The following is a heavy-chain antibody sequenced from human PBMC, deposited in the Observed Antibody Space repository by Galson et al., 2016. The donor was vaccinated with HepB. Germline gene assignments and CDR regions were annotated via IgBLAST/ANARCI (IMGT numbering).Heavy chain of an antibody. CDR2: INAGDSGNK. Sequence: SLRLSCAASGFTFDSYAMYWVRQAPGKGLEWVSAINAGDSGNKYYVDSVKGRFTITRDNSKNTLYLQMNGLRAEDTAVYYCAKRTTGTIWSVDIWGQGTTVTVSS. D-gene: IGHD1-1*01. J-gene: IGHJ6*02. V-gene: IGHV3-23*01. CDR1: GFTFDSYA. CDR3: AKRTTGTIWSVDI.